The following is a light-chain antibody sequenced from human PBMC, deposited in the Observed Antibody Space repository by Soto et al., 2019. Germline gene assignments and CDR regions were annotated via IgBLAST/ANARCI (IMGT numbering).Light chain of an antibody. CDR2: EGT. CDR1: SSDVGNYNL. V-gene: IGLV2-23*01. Sequence: ALTQPASVSGSPGQSITISCTGISSDVGNYNLVSWYQHHPGKAPKVMIYEGTKRPSGVSNRFSGSKSGNTASLTISGLQPEDEADYYCCSYAGISTFYVFGTGTKVTVL. CDR3: CSYAGISTFYV. J-gene: IGLJ1*01.